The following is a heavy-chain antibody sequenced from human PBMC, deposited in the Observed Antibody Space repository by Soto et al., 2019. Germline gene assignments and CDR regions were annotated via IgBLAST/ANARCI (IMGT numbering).Heavy chain of an antibody. Sequence: SETLSLTCAVYGGYFSGYYWTWIRQPPGTGLEWIGEINHSGSTNYNPSLKSRVTISVDTSKNQFSLKLTSVTAADTAVYYCARDKFNALFDYWGQGTLVTXSS. D-gene: IGHD2-2*01. V-gene: IGHV4-34*01. CDR3: ARDKFNALFDY. J-gene: IGHJ4*02. CDR2: INHSGST. CDR1: GGYFSGYY.